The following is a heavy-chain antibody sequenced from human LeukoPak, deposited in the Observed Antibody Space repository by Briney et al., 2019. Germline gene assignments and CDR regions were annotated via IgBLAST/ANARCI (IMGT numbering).Heavy chain of an antibody. CDR1: GFTFSSYA. V-gene: IGHV3-30-3*01. Sequence: PGGSLRLSCAASGFTFSSYAMHWVRQAPGKGLEWVAVISYDGSNKYYADSVKGRFTISRGNSKNTLYLQMNSLRAEDTAVYYCASLLTITMIVDYYGMDVWGQGTTVTVSS. CDR2: ISYDGSNK. J-gene: IGHJ6*02. D-gene: IGHD3-22*01. CDR3: ASLLTITMIVDYYGMDV.